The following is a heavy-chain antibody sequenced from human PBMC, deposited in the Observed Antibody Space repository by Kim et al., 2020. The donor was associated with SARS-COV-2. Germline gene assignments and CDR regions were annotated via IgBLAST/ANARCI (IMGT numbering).Heavy chain of an antibody. CDR3: ARGDYYYGMDV. CDR2: K. Sequence: KYYLGSGKGRFTIPRNNAKNSLYLQMNSLRAEDTAVYYCARGDYYYGMDVWGQGTTVTVSS. V-gene: IGHV3-7*01. J-gene: IGHJ6*02.